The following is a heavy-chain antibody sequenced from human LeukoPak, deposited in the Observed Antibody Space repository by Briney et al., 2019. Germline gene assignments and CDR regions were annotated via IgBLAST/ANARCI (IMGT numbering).Heavy chain of an antibody. CDR1: GFTFSSYE. CDR3: ARESIAVAGAPFDY. J-gene: IGHJ4*02. Sequence: GGSLRLSCAASGFTFSSYEMNWIRQAPGKGLEWVSYISSGSTIYDADSVKGRFTISRDNAKNSLYLQMNSLRAEDTAVYYCARESIAVAGAPFDYWGQGTLVTVSS. V-gene: IGHV3-48*03. D-gene: IGHD6-19*01. CDR2: ISSGSTI.